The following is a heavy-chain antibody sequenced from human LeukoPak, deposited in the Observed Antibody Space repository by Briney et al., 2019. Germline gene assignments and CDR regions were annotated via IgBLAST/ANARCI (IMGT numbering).Heavy chain of an antibody. Sequence: SETLSLTCTVSGGSISSSSYFWGWIRQPPEKGLEWIGSIYYSGSTYYNPSLKSRVTISVDMSKNQFSMKLSSVTAADTAVCYCASALWFGELELDPWGQGTLVTVSS. V-gene: IGHV4-39*01. J-gene: IGHJ5*02. CDR1: GGSISSSSYF. CDR3: ASALWFGELELDP. CDR2: IYYSGST. D-gene: IGHD3-10*01.